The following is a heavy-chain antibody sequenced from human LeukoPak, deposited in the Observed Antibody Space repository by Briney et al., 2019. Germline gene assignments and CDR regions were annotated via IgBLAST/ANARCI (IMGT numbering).Heavy chain of an antibody. CDR3: ARSIDRDAYNFGY. CDR1: GFTFSSYS. CDR2: ISSLSGTI. V-gene: IGHV3-48*01. Sequence: GGSLRLSCAASGFTFSSYSMNWVRQAPGEGLEWVSYISSLSGTIYYTDSVKGRFTISRDNAKNSLYLQMDSLRAEDTAVYYCARSIDRDAYNFGYWGQGTLVTVSS. D-gene: IGHD5-24*01. J-gene: IGHJ4*02.